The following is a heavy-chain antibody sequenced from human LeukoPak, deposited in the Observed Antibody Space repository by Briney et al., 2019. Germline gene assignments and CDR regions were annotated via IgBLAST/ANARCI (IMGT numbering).Heavy chain of an antibody. J-gene: IGHJ6*02. CDR2: INIDESTA. CDR3: ARDEYSSSGSGQVDV. CDR1: GFTFSNYW. D-gene: IGHD5-18*01. Sequence: GGSLRLSCVASGFTFSNYWLHWVRQAPGKGLVWVSRINIDESTANYADSVKGRFTISRDNAKNTLYLQMDSLRAEDTAVYYCARDEYSSSGSGQVDVWGQGTTVIVS. V-gene: IGHV3-74*01.